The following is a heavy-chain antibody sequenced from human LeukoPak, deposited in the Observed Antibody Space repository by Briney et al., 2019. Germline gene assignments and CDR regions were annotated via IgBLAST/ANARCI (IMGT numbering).Heavy chain of an antibody. D-gene: IGHD2-2*01. CDR3: AKYCVSASCYASYDY. CDR2: ISSSSTTI. CDR1: GFTFSSYS. Sequence: GGSLRLSGAASGFTFSSYSMNWVRQAPGKGLEWISYISSSSTTIYYADSVKGRFTISRDNAKNSLYLQMNSLRDEDSAVYYCAKYCVSASCYASYDYWGQGTLVTVSS. J-gene: IGHJ4*02. V-gene: IGHV3-48*02.